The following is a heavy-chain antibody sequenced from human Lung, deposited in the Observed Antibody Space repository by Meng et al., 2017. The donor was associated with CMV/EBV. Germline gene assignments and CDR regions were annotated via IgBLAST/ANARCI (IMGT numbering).Heavy chain of an antibody. CDR1: GFTFGDHY. J-gene: IGHJ4*02. D-gene: IGHD2/OR15-2a*01. CDR2: SRNKASSYTT. V-gene: IGHV3-72*01. CDR3: ARDNSATRYFDY. Sequence: SCTASGFTFGDHYMDWVRQAPGKGLEWVARSRNKASSYTTEYAASVRGRFTISRDESGNSLDLQMTSLKTEDTAVYYCARDNSATRYFDYWGQGIXVTVSS.